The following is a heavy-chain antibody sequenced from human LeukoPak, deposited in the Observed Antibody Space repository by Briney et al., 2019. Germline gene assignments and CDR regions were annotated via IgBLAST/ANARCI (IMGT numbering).Heavy chain of an antibody. J-gene: IGHJ4*02. Sequence: ASVKVSCKTSGYTFTDYNIHWVRQATGQGLEWMGWMNPNSGNTGYAQKFQGRVTMTRNTSISTAYMELSSLRSEDTAVYYCARSGLYGDYGYWGQGTLVTVSS. D-gene: IGHD4-17*01. CDR2: MNPNSGNT. V-gene: IGHV1-8*02. CDR3: ARSGLYGDYGY. CDR1: GYTFTDYN.